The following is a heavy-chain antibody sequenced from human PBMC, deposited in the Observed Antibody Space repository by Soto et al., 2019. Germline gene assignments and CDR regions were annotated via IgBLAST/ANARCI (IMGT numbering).Heavy chain of an antibody. CDR3: ARNVPGSGWFEN. CDR2: MNANRANT. V-gene: IGHV1-8*02. D-gene: IGHD6-19*01. Sequence: ASVKVSCTASGFTFSNYDINWVRQATGQGLEWMGWMNANRANTGYAQKFQGRVTMTRDTPINTAYMELSSLTSEDTAVYYCARNVPGSGWFENWGQGTLVTVSS. CDR1: GFTFSNYD. J-gene: IGHJ4*02.